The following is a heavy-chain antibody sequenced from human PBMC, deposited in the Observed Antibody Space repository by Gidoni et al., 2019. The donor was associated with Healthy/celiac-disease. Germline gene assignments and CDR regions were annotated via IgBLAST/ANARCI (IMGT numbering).Heavy chain of an antibody. J-gene: IGHJ6*02. D-gene: IGHD2-2*01. V-gene: IGHV3-30-3*01. CDR3: ARDRVYCSSTSCYLTHYYYYYGMDV. Sequence: QVQLVESGGGVVQPGRSLRLSCAASGFPFSSYAMHWVRQAPGKGLEWVAVISYDGSNKYYADSVKGRFTISRDNSKNTLYLQMNSLRAEDTAVYYCARDRVYCSSTSCYLTHYYYYYGMDVWGQGTTVTVSS. CDR2: ISYDGSNK. CDR1: GFPFSSYA.